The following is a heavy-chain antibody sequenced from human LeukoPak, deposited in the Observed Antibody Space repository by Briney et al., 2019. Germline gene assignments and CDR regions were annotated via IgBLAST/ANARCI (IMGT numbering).Heavy chain of an antibody. V-gene: IGHV4-39*07. CDR3: ARGRGYSGGYFDY. CDR1: GGSISSGDYY. CDR2: INHSGST. J-gene: IGHJ4*02. D-gene: IGHD5-12*01. Sequence: SETLSLTCTVSGGSISSGDYYWSWIRQPPGKGLEWIGEINHSGSTNYNPSLKSRVTISVDTSKNQFSLKLSSVTAADTAVYYCARGRGYSGGYFDYWGQGTLVTVSS.